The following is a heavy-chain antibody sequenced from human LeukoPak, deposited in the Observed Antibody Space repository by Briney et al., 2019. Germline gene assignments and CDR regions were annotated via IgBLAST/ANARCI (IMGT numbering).Heavy chain of an antibody. CDR1: GGSISSYY. CDR2: IYYSGST. J-gene: IGHJ3*02. Sequence: SETLSLTCTVSGGSISSYYWSWIRQPPGKGLEWIGYIYYSGSTNYNPFLKSRVTISVDTSKNQFSLKLSSVTAADTAVYYCARPIVGATDDAFDIWGQGTMVTVSS. V-gene: IGHV4-59*01. D-gene: IGHD1-26*01. CDR3: ARPIVGATDDAFDI.